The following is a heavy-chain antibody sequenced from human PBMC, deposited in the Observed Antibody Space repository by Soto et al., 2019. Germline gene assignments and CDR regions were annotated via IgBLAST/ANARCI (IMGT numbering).Heavy chain of an antibody. CDR1: GDSVSSNSAA. D-gene: IGHD6-6*01. CDR2: TYYRSKWYN. CDR3: ARDFRVIAARLYYYGMDV. Sequence: PSQTLSLTCAISGDSVSSNSAAWNWIRQSPSRGLEWLGRTYYRSKWYNDYAVSVKSRITINPDTSKNQFSLQLNSVSPEDTAVYYCARDFRVIAARLYYYGMDVWGQGTTVTVSS. V-gene: IGHV6-1*01. J-gene: IGHJ6*02.